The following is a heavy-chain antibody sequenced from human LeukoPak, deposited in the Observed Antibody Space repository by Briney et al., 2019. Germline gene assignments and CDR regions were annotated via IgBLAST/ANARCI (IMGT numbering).Heavy chain of an antibody. Sequence: GASVKVSCKASGGTFSSYTISWVRQAPGQGLEWMGRIIPILGIANYAQKFQGRVTITADKSTSTAYMELSSLRSEDTAVYYCARDPPSTSGDYHYYMDVWGKGTTVTVSS. CDR2: IIPILGIA. V-gene: IGHV1-69*04. D-gene: IGHD5/OR15-5a*01. CDR3: ARDPPSTSGDYHYYMDV. J-gene: IGHJ6*03. CDR1: GGTFSSYT.